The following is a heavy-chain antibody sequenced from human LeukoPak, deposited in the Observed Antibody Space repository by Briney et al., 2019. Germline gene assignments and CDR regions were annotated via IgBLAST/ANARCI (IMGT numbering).Heavy chain of an antibody. CDR1: GFTFSSYA. J-gene: IGHJ4*02. D-gene: IGHD6-19*01. CDR3: ARAGSSGFYNYFDY. CDR2: ISYDGNNK. V-gene: IGHV3-30*14. Sequence: GGSLRLSCAASGFTFSSYAMHWVRQAPGKGLEGVAVISYDGNNKYYADSVKGRFTISRDNSKNTLYLQMNSLRAEDTAVYYCARAGSSGFYNYFDYWGQGTLVTVSS.